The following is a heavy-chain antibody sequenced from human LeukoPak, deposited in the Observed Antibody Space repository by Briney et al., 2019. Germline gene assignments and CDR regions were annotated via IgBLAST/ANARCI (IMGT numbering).Heavy chain of an antibody. D-gene: IGHD1-20*01. CDR3: ARRRYNWNAIDY. CDR1: GFTFSDYY. CDR2: ISSSGSTI. V-gene: IGHV3-11*01. Sequence: GGSLRLSCAASGFTFSDYYMSWIRQAPGKGLEGVSYISSSGSTIYYADSVKGRFTISRDNAKNSLYVQMNSLRTEDTAVYYCARRRYNWNAIDYWGQGTLVTVSS. J-gene: IGHJ4*02.